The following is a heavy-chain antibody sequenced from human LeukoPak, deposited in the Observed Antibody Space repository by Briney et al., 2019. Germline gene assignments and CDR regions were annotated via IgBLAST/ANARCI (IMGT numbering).Heavy chain of an antibody. Sequence: SVKVSCKASGGTFSSYAISWVRQAPGQGLEWMGGIIPIFGTANYAQKFQGRVTITTDESTSTAYMELSSLRPEDTAVYYCASSYYVWGSYRLYYFDYWGQGTLVTVSS. V-gene: IGHV1-69*05. D-gene: IGHD3-16*02. J-gene: IGHJ4*02. CDR3: ASSYYVWGSYRLYYFDY. CDR2: IIPIFGTA. CDR1: GGTFSSYA.